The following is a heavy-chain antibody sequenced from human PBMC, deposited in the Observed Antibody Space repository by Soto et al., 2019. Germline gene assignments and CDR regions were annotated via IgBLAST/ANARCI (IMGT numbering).Heavy chain of an antibody. Sequence: SETLSLTCTVSGGSINSGGYYWSWIRQHPGKGLEWIGYIYNSGRIYYNPSLKTRVTISIDTSKNQFSLKVRSVTAADSGVYYCAKGGRDDVRRSELDHWGQGTLVTGSS. CDR3: AKGGRDDVRRSELDH. CDR1: GGSINSGGYY. J-gene: IGHJ4*02. D-gene: IGHD3-10*02. CDR2: IYNSGRI. V-gene: IGHV4-31*03.